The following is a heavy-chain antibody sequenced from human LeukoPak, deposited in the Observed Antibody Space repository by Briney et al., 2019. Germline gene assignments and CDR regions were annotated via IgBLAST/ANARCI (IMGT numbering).Heavy chain of an antibody. CDR2: IYYSGST. D-gene: IGHD4-17*01. J-gene: IGHJ4*02. CDR3: ARVDGHLRILDY. CDR1: GGSISSSSYY. Sequence: PSETLSLTCTVSGGSISSSSYYWGWIRQPPGKGLEWIGSIYYSGSTYYNPSLKSRVTISVDKSKNQFSLKLSSVTAADTAVYYCARVDGHLRILDYWGQGTLVTVSS. V-gene: IGHV4-39*07.